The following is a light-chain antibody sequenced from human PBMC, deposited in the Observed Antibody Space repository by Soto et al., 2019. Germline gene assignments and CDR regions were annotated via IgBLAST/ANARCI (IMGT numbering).Light chain of an antibody. CDR3: QQYGNSPIT. CDR1: QSVSSSY. J-gene: IGKJ4*01. V-gene: IGKV3-20*01. CDR2: GAS. Sequence: EIVLTQSPGTLSLSPGERATLSCRASQSVSSSYLGWYQQKPGQAPRLLIYGASSRATGIPDRFSGSGSGTDFTLTISRLEPEDFAVYYCQQYGNSPITFGGGTKVEIK.